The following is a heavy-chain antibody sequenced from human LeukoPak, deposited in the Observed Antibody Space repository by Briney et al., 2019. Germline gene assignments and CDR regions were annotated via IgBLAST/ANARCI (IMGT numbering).Heavy chain of an antibody. CDR1: GFTFSSYG. J-gene: IGHJ4*02. CDR3: AKPVSYYDSSGYPFDY. V-gene: IGHV3-30*02. D-gene: IGHD3-22*01. Sequence: QPGGSLRLSCAAYGFTFSSYGMHWVRQAPGKGLEWVAVIWYDGSNKYYADSVKGRFTISRDNSKNTLYLQMNSLRAEDTAVYYCAKPVSYYDSSGYPFDYWGQGTLVTVSS. CDR2: IWYDGSNK.